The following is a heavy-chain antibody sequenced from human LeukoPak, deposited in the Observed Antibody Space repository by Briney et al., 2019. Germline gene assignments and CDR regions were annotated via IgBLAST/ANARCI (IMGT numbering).Heavy chain of an antibody. CDR1: GFTFSSYG. V-gene: IGHV3-30*02. CDR3: AKMGGYSYGDYYYYYYMDV. Sequence: GGSLRLSCAASGFTFSSYGMHWVRQAPGKGLEWVAFIRYDGSNKYYADSVKGRFTISSPNSKNTLYLQMNSLRAEDTAVYYCAKMGGYSYGDYYYYYYMDVWGKGTTVTISS. D-gene: IGHD5-18*01. J-gene: IGHJ6*03. CDR2: IRYDGSNK.